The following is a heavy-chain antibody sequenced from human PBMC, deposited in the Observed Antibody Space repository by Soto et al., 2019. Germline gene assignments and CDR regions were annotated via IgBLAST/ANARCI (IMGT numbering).Heavy chain of an antibody. CDR1: GFTFSSYA. CDR2: ISGSAGST. D-gene: IGHD2-8*01. Sequence: EVQMLESGGGLVQPGGSLRLSCAASGFTFSSYAMSWVRQAPGKGLEWVSAISGSAGSTFYADSVKGRFTISRDDSKNTLYLQMNSLRAEDTAVYYCAKGPGMYSDFDCWGQGTLVTVSS. V-gene: IGHV3-23*01. CDR3: AKGPGMYSDFDC. J-gene: IGHJ4*02.